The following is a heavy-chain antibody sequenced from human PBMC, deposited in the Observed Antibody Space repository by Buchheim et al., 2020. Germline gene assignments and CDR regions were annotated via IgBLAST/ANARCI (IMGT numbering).Heavy chain of an antibody. J-gene: IGHJ4*02. CDR2: MSGSVSNI. Sequence: QVRLVESGGGLVKPGGSLRISCAASGFTFSDYYMTWIRQAPGKGLECVSYMSGSVSNIYYGDSVKGRFIISRDNAKNSLFLQMNSLRADDTAVYYCARGPGAWRTFDYWGQGTL. CDR3: ARGPGAWRTFDY. V-gene: IGHV3-11*01. CDR1: GFTFSDYY. D-gene: IGHD2-8*01.